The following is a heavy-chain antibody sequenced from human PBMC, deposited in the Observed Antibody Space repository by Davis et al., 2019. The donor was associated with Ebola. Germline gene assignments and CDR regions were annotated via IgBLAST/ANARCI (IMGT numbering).Heavy chain of an antibody. CDR2: IRFDGSNK. J-gene: IGHJ3*02. CDR3: ARDLFFI. CDR1: GFTFSSYG. D-gene: IGHD3-3*01. V-gene: IGHV3-30*02. Sequence: PGGSLRLSCAASGFTFSSYGIHWVRQAPGKGLEWVAFIRFDGSNKYYADSVKGRFSVSRDNSKNTLYLQMNSLRAEDTAVYYCARDLFFIWGQGTMVTVSS.